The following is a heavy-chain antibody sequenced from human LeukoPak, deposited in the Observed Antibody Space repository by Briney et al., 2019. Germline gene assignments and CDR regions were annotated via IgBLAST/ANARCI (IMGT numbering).Heavy chain of an antibody. V-gene: IGHV4-39*01. J-gene: IGHJ4*02. D-gene: IGHD1-26*01. Sequence: SETLSLTCTVSGASISGSGYYWGWIRQRPGKGLEWIGNIYDSGSTYYNASLQSRVTISIDTSKNQFSLRLSSVTAADTAMYYCAKSGGYGLIDYWGQGTLVTVSS. CDR3: AKSGGYGLIDY. CDR2: IYDSGST. CDR1: GASISGSGYY.